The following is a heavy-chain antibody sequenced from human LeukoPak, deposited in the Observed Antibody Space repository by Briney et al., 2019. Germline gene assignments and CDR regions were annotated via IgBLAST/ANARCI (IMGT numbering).Heavy chain of an antibody. CDR1: GYTFTSYG. CDR3: ARGAEGEMGATPYFDY. CDR2: ISAYNGNT. V-gene: IGHV1-18*01. Sequence: GASVKVSCKASGYTFTSYGISWVRQAPRQGLEWMGWISAYNGNTNYAQKLQGRVTMTTDTSTSTAYMELRSLRSDDTAVYYCARGAEGEMGATPYFDYWGQGTLVTVSS. D-gene: IGHD1-26*01. J-gene: IGHJ4*02.